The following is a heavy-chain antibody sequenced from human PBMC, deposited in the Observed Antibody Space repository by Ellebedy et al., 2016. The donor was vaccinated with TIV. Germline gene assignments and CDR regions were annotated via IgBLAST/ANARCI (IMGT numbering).Heavy chain of an antibody. J-gene: IGHJ4*02. V-gene: IGHV3-64*04. D-gene: IGHD2-21*01. Sequence: PGGSLRLSCSASGFTFSSYAMHWVRQAPGKGLEYISAIVSNGDSTYYADSVKGRFTISRDNSKNTLYLQMNSLRAEDTAVYYCAKDRPPSYSDYWGQGTLVTVSS. CDR2: IVSNGDST. CDR3: AKDRPPSYSDY. CDR1: GFTFSSYA.